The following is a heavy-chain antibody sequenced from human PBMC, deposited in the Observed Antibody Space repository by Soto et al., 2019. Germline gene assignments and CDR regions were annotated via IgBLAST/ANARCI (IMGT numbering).Heavy chain of an antibody. CDR3: ARDYDSSGYYGGNYFDY. CDR2: TYYRSKWYN. CDR1: GDSVSSNSAA. Sequence: QTLSLTCAISGDSVSSNSAAWNWIRQSPSRGLEWLGRTYYRSKWYNDYAVSVKSRITINPDTSKNQFSLQLNSVTPEDTAVYYCARDYDSSGYYGGNYFDYWGQGTLVTVSS. D-gene: IGHD3-22*01. J-gene: IGHJ4*02. V-gene: IGHV6-1*01.